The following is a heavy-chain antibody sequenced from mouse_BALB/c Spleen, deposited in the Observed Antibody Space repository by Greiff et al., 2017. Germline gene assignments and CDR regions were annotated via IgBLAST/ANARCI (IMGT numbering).Heavy chain of an antibody. D-gene: IGHD2-1*01. Sequence: EVQLVESGGGLVQPGGSLKLSCAASGFDFSRYWMSWVRQAPGKGLEWIGEINPDSSTINYTPSLKDKFIISRDNAKNTLYLQMSKVRSEDTALYYCARRGNYVFTWFAYWGQGTLVTVSA. CDR2: INPDSSTI. V-gene: IGHV4-1*02. CDR1: GFDFSRYW. CDR3: ARRGNYVFTWFAY. J-gene: IGHJ3*01.